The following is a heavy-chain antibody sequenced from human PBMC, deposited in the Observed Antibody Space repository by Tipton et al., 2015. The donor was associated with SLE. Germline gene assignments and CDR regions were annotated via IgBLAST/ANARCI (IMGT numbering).Heavy chain of an antibody. CDR1: GYTFTGYY. D-gene: IGHD3-10*01. CDR3: ARDAIDYYGSGGSFGI. Sequence: QVQLVQSGAEVKKPGASVKVSCKASGYTFTGYYMHWVRQAPGQGLEWMGWINPNSGGTNYAQKFQGRVTMTRDTSISTAYMELGRLRSDDTAVYYCARDAIDYYGSGGSFGIWGQGTMVTVSS. V-gene: IGHV1-2*02. CDR2: INPNSGGT. J-gene: IGHJ3*02.